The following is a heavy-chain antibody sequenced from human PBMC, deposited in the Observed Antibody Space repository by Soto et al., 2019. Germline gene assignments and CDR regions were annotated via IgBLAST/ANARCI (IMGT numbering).Heavy chain of an antibody. CDR1: GFTFSSYS. CDR2: ISSSSSYI. V-gene: IGHV3-21*01. D-gene: IGHD5-12*01. J-gene: IGHJ4*02. CDR3: ARGGRYSGYDYLSTPAR. Sequence: GGSLRLSCAASGFTFSSYSMNWVRQAPGKGLEWVSSISSSSSYIYYADSVKGRFTISRDNAKNSLYLQMNSLRAEDTAVYYGARGGRYSGYDYLSTPARWGQGTLVTVSS.